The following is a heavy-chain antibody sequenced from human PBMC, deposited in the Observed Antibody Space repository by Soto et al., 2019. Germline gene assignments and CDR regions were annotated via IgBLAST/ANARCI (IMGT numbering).Heavy chain of an antibody. D-gene: IGHD3-10*01. CDR3: ARDGPLYYGSGSYYRNYYYGMDV. CDR1: GGSISSYY. CDR2: IYYSGST. J-gene: IGHJ6*02. V-gene: IGHV4-59*01. Sequence: KPSETLSLTCTVSGGSISSYYWSWIRQPPGKGLEWIGYIYYSGSTNYNPSLKSRVTISVDTSKNQFSLKLSSVTAADTAVYYCARDGPLYYGSGSYYRNYYYGMDVWGQGTTVTAP.